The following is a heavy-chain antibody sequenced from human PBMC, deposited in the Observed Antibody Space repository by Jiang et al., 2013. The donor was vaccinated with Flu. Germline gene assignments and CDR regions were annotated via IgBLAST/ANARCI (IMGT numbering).Heavy chain of an antibody. V-gene: IGHV3-72*01. CDR2: SRNKANRYTT. CDR3: ARGFHSFDI. CDR1: GFTFSDHY. J-gene: IGHJ3*02. Sequence: VQLVESGGGLVQSGGSLRLSCAASGFTFSDHYMDWVRQAPGKGLEWLGRSRNKANRYTTEYVASVKGRFVVSRDEIKDLLFLQMSSLRTDDTAVYYCARGFHSFDIWGHGTLVTVS.